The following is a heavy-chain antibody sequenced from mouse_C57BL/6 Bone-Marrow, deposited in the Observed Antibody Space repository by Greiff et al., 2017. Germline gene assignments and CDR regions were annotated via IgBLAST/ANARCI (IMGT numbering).Heavy chain of an antibody. V-gene: IGHV6-3*01. Sequence: EVKVVESGGGLVQPGGSMKLSCVASGFTFSNYWMNWVRQSPEKGLEWVAQIRLKSDNYATHYAESVKGRFTISRDDSKSSVYLQMNNLRAEDTGIYYGTGGALRYHYYLNPWGQGTTLTVSS. CDR1: GFTFSNYW. J-gene: IGHJ2*01. CDR3: TGGALRYHYYLNP. CDR2: IRLKSDNYAT. D-gene: IGHD1-1*01.